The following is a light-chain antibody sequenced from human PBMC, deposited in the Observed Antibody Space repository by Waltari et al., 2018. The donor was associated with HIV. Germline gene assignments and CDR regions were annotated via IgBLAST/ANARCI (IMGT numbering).Light chain of an antibody. J-gene: IGLJ3*02. CDR2: DVT. V-gene: IGLV2-14*03. CDR3: SSYTSSSWV. CDR1: SSDVDSYNY. Sequence: QSALTQPASVSGSPGQSITISCTGISSDVDSYNYYCLYQQHPGKAPKPMIYDVTHRPSGVSNRFSGSKSGNTASLTISGLQAEDEADYYCSSYTSSSWVFGGGTKLTVL.